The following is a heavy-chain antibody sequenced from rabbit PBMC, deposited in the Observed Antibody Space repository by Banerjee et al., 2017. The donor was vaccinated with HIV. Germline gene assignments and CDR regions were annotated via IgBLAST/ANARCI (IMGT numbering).Heavy chain of an antibody. CDR3: ARGGYTYGDAGYAYAMARLGL. CDR1: GFSFSSSCY. J-gene: IGHJ3*01. CDR2: IYAGRSGTT. D-gene: IGHD6-1*01. Sequence: HSLEESGGDLVKPGASLTLTCTASGFSFSSSCYMCWVRQAPGKGLEWIGCIYAGRSGTTYSASWAKGRFTISKTSSTTVTLQMTSLTAADTATYFCARGGYTYGDAGYAYAMARLGLWGPGTLVTVS. V-gene: IGHV1S40*01.